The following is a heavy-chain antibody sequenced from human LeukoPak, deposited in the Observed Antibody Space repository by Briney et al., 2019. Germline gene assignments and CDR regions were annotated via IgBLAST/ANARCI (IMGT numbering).Heavy chain of an antibody. CDR1: GGSISSGGYS. D-gene: IGHD3-22*01. CDR2: IYHSGST. CDR3: ARESRYYDSSGYGGDDAFDI. V-gene: IGHV4-30-2*01. Sequence: SQTLSLTCAVSGGSISSGGYSWSWIRQPPGKGLEWIGYIYHSGSTYYNPSLKSRVTISVDRSKNQFSLKLSSVTAADTAVYYCARESRYYDSSGYGGDDAFDIWGQGTMVTVSS. J-gene: IGHJ3*02.